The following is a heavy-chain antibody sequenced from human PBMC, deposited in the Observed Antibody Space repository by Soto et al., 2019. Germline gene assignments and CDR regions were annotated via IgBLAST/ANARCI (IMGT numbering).Heavy chain of an antibody. CDR1: GGSFSGYY. Sequence: SETLSLTCAVYGGSFSGYYWSWIRQPPGKGLEWIGEINHSGSTNYNPSLKSRVTISVDTSKNQFSLKLSSVTAADTAVYYCAKRAYGSGSYYIGGNWFDPWGQGTLVTVS. V-gene: IGHV4-34*01. CDR2: INHSGST. J-gene: IGHJ5*02. CDR3: AKRAYGSGSYYIGGNWFDP. D-gene: IGHD3-10*01.